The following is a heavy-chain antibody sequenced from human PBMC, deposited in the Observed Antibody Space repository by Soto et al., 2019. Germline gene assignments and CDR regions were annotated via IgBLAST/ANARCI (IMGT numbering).Heavy chain of an antibody. J-gene: IGHJ4*02. Sequence: QVQLVESGGGVVQPGRSLRLSCAASGFTFSSYAMHWVRQAPGKGLEWVAVISYDGSNKYYADSVKGRFTISRDNSKNTLYLQMNSLRAEDTAVYYGARASSAMIVVVQDYWGQGTPVTVSS. CDR1: GFTFSSYA. CDR2: ISYDGSNK. CDR3: ARASSAMIVVVQDY. V-gene: IGHV3-30-3*01. D-gene: IGHD3-22*01.